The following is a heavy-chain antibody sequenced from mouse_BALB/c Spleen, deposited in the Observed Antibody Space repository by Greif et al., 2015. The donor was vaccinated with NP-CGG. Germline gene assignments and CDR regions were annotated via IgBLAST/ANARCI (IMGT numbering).Heavy chain of an antibody. V-gene: IGHV1S127*01. Sequence: QVQLQQSGAELVKPGASVKMSCKASGYTFTSYWMHWVKQRPGQGLEWIGVIDPSDSYTSYNQKFKGKATLTVDTSSGTAYMRLSSLTSEDSAVYYCTTYYYGTSYYFDYWGQGTTLTVSS. D-gene: IGHD1-1*01. CDR3: TTYYYGTSYYFDY. J-gene: IGHJ2*01. CDR1: GYTFTSYW. CDR2: IDPSDSYT.